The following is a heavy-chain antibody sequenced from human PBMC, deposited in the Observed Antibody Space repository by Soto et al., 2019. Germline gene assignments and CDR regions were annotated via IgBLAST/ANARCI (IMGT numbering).Heavy chain of an antibody. V-gene: IGHV1-2*02. CDR2: IFPNSGAT. Sequence: ASVKVSCKASGYIFTGYYLHWVRQAPGQGLEWMGWIFPNSGATSYAQTFQGRVTLTRDTSISTAYMDLISLSSDDTAVYYCARVSTPYSYYGMDVWGQGTTVTVSS. D-gene: IGHD4-4*01. CDR1: GYIFTGYY. J-gene: IGHJ6*02. CDR3: ARVSTPYSYYGMDV.